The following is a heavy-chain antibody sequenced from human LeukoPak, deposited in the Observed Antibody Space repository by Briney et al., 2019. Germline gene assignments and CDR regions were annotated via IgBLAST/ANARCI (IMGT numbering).Heavy chain of an antibody. CDR3: ARDAGSRSYSVY. CDR1: GGSINSYY. Sequence: SETLSLTCTVSGGSINSYYWSWIRQPPGKGLEWIGYIYYSGSTNYNPSLKSRVTISVDTSKTQFSLKLSSVSAADTAVYYCARDAGSRSYSVYWVQGTLVTVSS. V-gene: IGHV4-59*01. J-gene: IGHJ4*02. CDR2: IYYSGST. D-gene: IGHD1-26*01.